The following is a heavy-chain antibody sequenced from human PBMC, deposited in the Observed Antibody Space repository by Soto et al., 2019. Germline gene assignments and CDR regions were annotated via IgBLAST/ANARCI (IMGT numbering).Heavy chain of an antibody. D-gene: IGHD1-7*01. CDR1: GFTFSSYG. CDR3: ARDGNPGYNWNYFAPNYYYYYGMDV. J-gene: IGHJ6*02. V-gene: IGHV3-33*01. CDR2: IWYDGSNK. Sequence: GGSLRLSCAASGFTFSSYGMHWVRQAPGKGLEWVAVIWYDGSNKYYADSVKGRFTISRDNSKNTLYLQMNSLRAEDTAVYYCARDGNPGYNWNYFAPNYYYYYGMDVWGQGTTVTVSS.